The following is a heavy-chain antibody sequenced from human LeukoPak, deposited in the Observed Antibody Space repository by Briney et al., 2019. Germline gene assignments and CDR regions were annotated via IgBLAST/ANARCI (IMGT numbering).Heavy chain of an antibody. J-gene: IGHJ3*02. CDR3: ARCGGLRAFDI. CDR1: GGSISSGSYY. V-gene: IGHV4-61*02. Sequence: SETLSLTCTVSGGSISSGSYYWSWIRQPAGKGLEWIGRIYTSGSTNYNPSLKSRVTISVDTSKNQFSLKLSSVTAADTAVYYCARCGGLRAFDIWGQGTMVTVSS. CDR2: IYTSGST. D-gene: IGHD2-21*01.